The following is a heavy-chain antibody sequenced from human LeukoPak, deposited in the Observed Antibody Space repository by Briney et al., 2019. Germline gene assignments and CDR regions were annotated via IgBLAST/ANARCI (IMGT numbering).Heavy chain of an antibody. CDR1: GYIFTAYY. J-gene: IGHJ4*02. V-gene: IGHV1-2*02. CDR2: INPNSGVT. D-gene: IGHD3-22*01. Sequence: GASVKVSCKASGYIFTAYYVHWVRQAPGLGLGWMGWINPNSGVTNYAQNFRDRVTMTRDTSITTAYMDLSRLTSDDTALYYCARTGSYYSGMYYFDYWGRGTLVTVSS. CDR3: ARTGSYYSGMYYFDY.